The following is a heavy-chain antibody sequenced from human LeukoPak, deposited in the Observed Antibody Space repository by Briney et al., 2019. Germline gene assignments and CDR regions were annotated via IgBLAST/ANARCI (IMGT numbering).Heavy chain of an antibody. V-gene: IGHV1-69*13. CDR3: ARGSLGSTMVRGVIIDY. D-gene: IGHD3-10*01. CDR2: IIPIFGTA. Sequence: SVKVSCKASGGTFSSYAISWVRQAPGQGLEWMGGIIPIFGTANYAQKFQGRVTITADESTSTAYMELSSLRSEDAAVYYCARGSLGSTMVRGVIIDYWGQGTLVTVSS. CDR1: GGTFSSYA. J-gene: IGHJ4*02.